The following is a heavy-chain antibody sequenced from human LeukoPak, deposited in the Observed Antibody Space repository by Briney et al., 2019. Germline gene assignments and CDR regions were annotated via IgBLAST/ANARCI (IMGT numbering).Heavy chain of an antibody. J-gene: IGHJ5*02. D-gene: IGHD3-10*01. CDR3: ARTYYYGSGSYPPCS. CDR1: GFTFSSYA. Sequence: GRSLRLSCTGSGFTFSSYAMFWVRQAPGKGLEWVAVISYDGSNKYYTDSVRGRFTISRDNSKNTVSLQMNSLRVEDTAVYYCARTYYYGSGSYPPCSWGQGTLVTVSS. V-gene: IGHV3-30-3*01. CDR2: ISYDGSNK.